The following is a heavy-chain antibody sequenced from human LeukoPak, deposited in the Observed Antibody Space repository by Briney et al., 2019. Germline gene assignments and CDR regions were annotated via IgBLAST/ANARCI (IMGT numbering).Heavy chain of an antibody. D-gene: IGHD2-2*01. CDR1: GFTFSSYA. J-gene: IGHJ4*02. Sequence: GGSLRLSCAASGFTFSSYAMNWVRQAPGKGLVWVSRINIDGSTINYADSVKGRFTISRDNAKNTLYLQMNSLRAEDTAVYYCARAGQYRFDYWGQGTLVTVSS. V-gene: IGHV3-74*01. CDR3: ARAGQYRFDY. CDR2: INIDGSTI.